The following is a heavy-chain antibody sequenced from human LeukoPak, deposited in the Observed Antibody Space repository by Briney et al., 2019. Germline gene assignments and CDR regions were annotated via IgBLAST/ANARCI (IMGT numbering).Heavy chain of an antibody. CDR1: GYTFTSYG. V-gene: IGHV1-2*02. D-gene: IGHD2-8*02. J-gene: IGHJ6*03. CDR2: INPNSGGT. CDR3: ASRLGTDMDV. Sequence: ASVKVSCKASGYTFTSYGISWVRQAPGQGLEWMGWINPNSGGTNYAQKFQGRVTMTRDTSISTAYMELSRLRSDDTAVYYCASRLGTDMDVWGKGTTVTVSS.